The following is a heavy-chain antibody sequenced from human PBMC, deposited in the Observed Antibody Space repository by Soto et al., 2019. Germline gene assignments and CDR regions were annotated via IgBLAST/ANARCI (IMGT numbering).Heavy chain of an antibody. CDR3: ARSDIVVVPAASARYYYGMDV. Sequence: ASVKVSCKASGGTFSSYAISWVRQAPGQGLEWMGGIIPIFGTANYAQKFQGRVTITADESASTAYMELSSLRSEDTAVYYCARSDIVVVPAASARYYYGMDVWGQGTTVTVSS. CDR2: IIPIFGTA. J-gene: IGHJ6*02. V-gene: IGHV1-69*13. D-gene: IGHD2-2*01. CDR1: GGTFSSYA.